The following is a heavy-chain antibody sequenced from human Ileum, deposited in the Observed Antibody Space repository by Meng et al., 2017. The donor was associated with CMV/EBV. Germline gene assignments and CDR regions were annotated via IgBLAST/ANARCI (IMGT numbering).Heavy chain of an antibody. CDR2: INNSGST. CDR1: GGCLGGGYD. Sequence: QVTVQDSCPGLGELSQTLSLTFTVAGGCLGGGYDCNWIRQPAGNGLEWIGRINNSGSTNYNPSLKSRFTIPVDTSKNQFSLNLTSVTAADPAVYYCARDSAWLIDQWGQGTLVTVSS. V-gene: IGHV4-61*02. J-gene: IGHJ4*02. D-gene: IGHD6-19*01. CDR3: ARDSAWLIDQ.